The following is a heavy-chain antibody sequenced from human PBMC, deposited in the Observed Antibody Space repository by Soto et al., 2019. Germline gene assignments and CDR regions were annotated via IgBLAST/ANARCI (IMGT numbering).Heavy chain of an antibody. V-gene: IGHV4-34*01. CDR2: INHSGST. J-gene: IGHJ4*02. CDR1: GGSFSGYY. CDR3: ARSRGPALKVPGYSYGYRY. Sequence: SETLSLTCAVYGGSFSGYYWSWIRQPPGKGLEWIGEINHSGSTNYNPSLKSRVTISVDTSKNQFSLKLSSVTAADTAVYYCARSRGPALKVPGYSYGYRYWGQGTLVTVSS. D-gene: IGHD5-18*01.